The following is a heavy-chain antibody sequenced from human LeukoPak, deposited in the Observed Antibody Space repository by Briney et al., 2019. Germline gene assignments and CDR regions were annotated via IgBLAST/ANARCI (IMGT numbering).Heavy chain of an antibody. CDR2: ISWNSGSI. D-gene: IGHD1-26*01. V-gene: IGHV3-9*03. J-gene: IGHJ3*02. CDR1: GFAFDDYA. CDR3: AKDIAYSNLSGGAFDI. Sequence: PGRSLRLSCAASGFAFDDYAMHWVRQVPGKGLEWVSGISWNSGSIGYADSLKGRFTISRDNAKNSLYLQMNSLRTEDMALYYCAKDIAYSNLSGGAFDIWGQGTMVTVSS.